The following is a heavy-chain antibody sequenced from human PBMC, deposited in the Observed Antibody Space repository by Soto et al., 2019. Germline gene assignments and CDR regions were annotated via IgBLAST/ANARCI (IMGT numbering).Heavy chain of an antibody. J-gene: IGHJ6*03. CDR2: INAGNGNT. D-gene: IGHD2-2*01. V-gene: IGHV1-3*01. Sequence: QVQLVQSGAEVEKPGASVKVSCKASGYTLTNYAVHWVRQAPGQRLEWMGWINAGNGNTRYSQKFQGRVTITRDTSARTAYMELSSLRSEDTAVYYCARGHLAVVPVASWYYYMDVWGKGTTVTVSS. CDR1: GYTLTNYA. CDR3: ARGHLAVVPVASWYYYMDV.